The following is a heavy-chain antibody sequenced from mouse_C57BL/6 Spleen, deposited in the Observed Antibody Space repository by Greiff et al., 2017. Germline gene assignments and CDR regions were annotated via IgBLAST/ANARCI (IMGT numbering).Heavy chain of an antibody. CDR2: ISSGGSYT. Sequence: EVMLVESGGDLVKPGGSLKLSCAASGFTFSSYGMSWVRQTPDKRLEWVATISSGGSYTYYPDSVKGRFTISRDNAKNTLYLQMSSLKSEDTAMYYCARRGYPADYYAMDYWGQGASVTVSS. CDR3: ARRGYPADYYAMDY. D-gene: IGHD3-1*01. CDR1: GFTFSSYG. J-gene: IGHJ4*01. V-gene: IGHV5-6*02.